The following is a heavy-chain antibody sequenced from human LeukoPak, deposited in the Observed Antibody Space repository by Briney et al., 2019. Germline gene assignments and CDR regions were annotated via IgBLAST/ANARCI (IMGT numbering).Heavy chain of an antibody. Sequence: PGGSLRLSCAASGFSVTRHYMHWVRQAPGKGLEWVSFIYRDGRSYPADSVEGRFSISRDDSKNTVFLQMNNLRVEDTAVYYCAREPAIMRLTDYYYYFDVRGKGTSVTVSS. V-gene: IGHV3-53*01. CDR3: AREPAIMRLTDYYYYFDV. J-gene: IGHJ6*03. CDR2: IYRDGRS. CDR1: GFSVTRHY. D-gene: IGHD2-2*01.